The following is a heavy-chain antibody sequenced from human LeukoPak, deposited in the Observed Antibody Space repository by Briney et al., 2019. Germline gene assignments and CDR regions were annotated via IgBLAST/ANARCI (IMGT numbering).Heavy chain of an antibody. CDR2: IHYTGTV. D-gene: IGHD4-17*01. V-gene: IGHV4-39*06. CDR1: DGSISGTPYY. Sequence: SETLSLTCTVSDGSISGTPYYWGWFRQPPGKGPEWIGNIHYTGTVYYNPSLRSLATISVDTSKNQVPLRLTSVTAAATAVYFSARVTKYDNSRDNSYMDVWGKGTTVTVSS. J-gene: IGHJ6*03. CDR3: ARVTKYDNSRDNSYMDV.